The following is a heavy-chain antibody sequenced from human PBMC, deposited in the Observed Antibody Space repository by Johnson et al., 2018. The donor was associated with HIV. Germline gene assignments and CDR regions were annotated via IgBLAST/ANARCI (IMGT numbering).Heavy chain of an antibody. J-gene: IGHJ3*02. Sequence: QVQLVESGGGVVQPGGSLRLSCAASAFTFSDYGMHWVRQAPGKGLEWVAFIRSDGSSKYYADSVKGRFTISRDNSKNTLYLQMNSLRAEDTAVYYCAKDLFYGSGSWGAFDIWGQGTMVTVSS. D-gene: IGHD3-10*01. CDR3: AKDLFYGSGSWGAFDI. CDR1: AFTFSDYG. V-gene: IGHV3-30*02. CDR2: IRSDGSSK.